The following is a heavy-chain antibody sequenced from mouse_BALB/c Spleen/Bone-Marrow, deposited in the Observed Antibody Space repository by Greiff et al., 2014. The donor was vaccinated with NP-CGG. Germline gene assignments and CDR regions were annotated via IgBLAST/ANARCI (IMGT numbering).Heavy chain of an antibody. V-gene: IGHV2-6-5*01. J-gene: IGHJ3*01. Sequence: VKVEESGPGLVAPSQSLSIACTVSGFSLTDYGVSWIRQPPGKGLEWLGVIWGGGSTYYNSALKSRLSISKDNSKSQVFLKMNSLQTDDTAMYYCAKSTMITTAFAYWGQGALVTVSA. CDR1: GFSLTDYG. CDR3: AKSTMITTAFAY. CDR2: IWGGGST. D-gene: IGHD2-4*01.